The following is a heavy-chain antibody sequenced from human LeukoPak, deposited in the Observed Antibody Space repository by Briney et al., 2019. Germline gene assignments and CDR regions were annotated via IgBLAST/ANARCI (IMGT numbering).Heavy chain of an antibody. Sequence: GGSLRLSCAASGFTFSSYSMNWVRQAPGKGLEWVSSISSSSYIYYADSVKGRFTISRDNAKNSLYLQMNSLRAEDTAVYYCARGRPYDGYDYWGQGTLVTVSS. J-gene: IGHJ4*02. CDR2: ISSSSYI. D-gene: IGHD5-18*01. CDR1: GFTFSSYS. CDR3: ARGRPYDGYDY. V-gene: IGHV3-21*01.